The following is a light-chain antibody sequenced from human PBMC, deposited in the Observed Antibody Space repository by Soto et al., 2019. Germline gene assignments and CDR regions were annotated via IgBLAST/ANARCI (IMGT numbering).Light chain of an antibody. CDR2: ENN. J-gene: IGLJ1*01. V-gene: IGLV1-40*01. CDR3: QSYDSSLSGYV. Sequence: QSVLTQPPSVSEAPGQRVTISCTGSSSNIGAGYEAHWYQQVPGTAPKLLIYENNNRPSGVPDQFSGSKSGTSASLAITGLQAEEEAEYYCQSYDSSLSGYVFGTGTKLTVL. CDR1: SSNIGAGYE.